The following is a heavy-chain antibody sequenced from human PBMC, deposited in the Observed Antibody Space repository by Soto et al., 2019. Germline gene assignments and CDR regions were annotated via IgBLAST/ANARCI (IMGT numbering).Heavy chain of an antibody. J-gene: IGHJ4*02. CDR1: GFTFSNSL. CDR3: VKVLARGVGVPRFYFDS. CDR2: INADGTST. V-gene: IGHV3-74*01. Sequence: GGSLRLSCAASGFTFSNSLMHWVRQVSGKGLEWVSRINADGTSTSYADSVKGRFTISRDNAKNTLYLHVNSLRAEDTAVYYCVKVLARGVGVPRFYFDSWGQGALVTVPQ. D-gene: IGHD2-2*01.